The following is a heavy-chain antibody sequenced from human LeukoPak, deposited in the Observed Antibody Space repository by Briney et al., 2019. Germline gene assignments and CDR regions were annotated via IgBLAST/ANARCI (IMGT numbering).Heavy chain of an antibody. CDR2: ISTYNGNT. V-gene: IGHV1-18*01. CDR3: ARGGGYDRLDY. D-gene: IGHD5-12*01. CDR1: GYTFTSYG. Sequence: ASVKASCKASGYTFTSYGVSWVRQAPGQGLEWMGWISTYNGNTNYAQKLQGRVTMTTDTSTSTAYMGLRSLRSNDTAVYYCARGGGYDRLDYWGQGTLVTVSS. J-gene: IGHJ4*02.